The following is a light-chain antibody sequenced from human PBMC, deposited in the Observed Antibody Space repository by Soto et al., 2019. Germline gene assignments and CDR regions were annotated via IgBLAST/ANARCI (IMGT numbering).Light chain of an antibody. Sequence: QSALTQPPSASGSPGQSVTISCTGTSSDVGGYDFVSWYQQHPGKAPTLMIYEVTKRPSGVPDRFSGSKSGSTASLTVSGFQAEDEADYYCTSYAGSNNVLFGGGTQLTVL. CDR3: TSYAGSNNVL. J-gene: IGLJ2*01. V-gene: IGLV2-8*01. CDR1: SSDVGGYDF. CDR2: EVT.